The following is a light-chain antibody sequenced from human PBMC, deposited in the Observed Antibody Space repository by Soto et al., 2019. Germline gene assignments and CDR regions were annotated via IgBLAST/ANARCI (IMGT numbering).Light chain of an antibody. V-gene: IGKV3-20*01. J-gene: IGKJ5*01. Sequence: EIVLTQSPGTLSLSPGERATLSCRASQSVNTNYLAWYQQKSGQAPRLLIYGASSRATGIPDRFSGSGSGTYSTLTISRLEPEDFASYFCQQYGSSPITFGQGTRLEIK. CDR1: QSVNTNY. CDR3: QQYGSSPIT. CDR2: GAS.